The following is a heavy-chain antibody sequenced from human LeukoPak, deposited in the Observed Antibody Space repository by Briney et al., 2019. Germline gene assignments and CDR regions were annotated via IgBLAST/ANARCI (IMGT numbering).Heavy chain of an antibody. V-gene: IGHV3-33*06. CDR2: IWYDGSNK. J-gene: IGHJ4*02. Sequence: GGSLRLSCAASGFTFSSYGMHWVRQAPGKGLEWVAVIWYDGSNKYYADSVKGRFTISRDNSKNTLYLQMNSLRVEDTAVYYCAKVWQWLVVGDFDYWGQGTLVTVSS. D-gene: IGHD6-19*01. CDR3: AKVWQWLVVGDFDY. CDR1: GFTFSSYG.